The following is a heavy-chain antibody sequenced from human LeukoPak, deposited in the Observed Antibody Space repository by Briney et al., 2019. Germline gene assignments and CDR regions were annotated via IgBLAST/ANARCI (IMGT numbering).Heavy chain of an antibody. Sequence: GGSLRLSCAASGFTFSSYAMSWVRLAPGKGLEWVSAISGSGGSTYYADSVKGRFTISRDNSKNTLYLQMNSLRAEDTAVYYCAKGTGRGYSGYEYYYYYYMDVWGKGTTVTVSS. J-gene: IGHJ6*03. CDR2: ISGSGGST. CDR3: AKGTGRGYSGYEYYYYYYMDV. CDR1: GFTFSSYA. V-gene: IGHV3-23*01. D-gene: IGHD5-12*01.